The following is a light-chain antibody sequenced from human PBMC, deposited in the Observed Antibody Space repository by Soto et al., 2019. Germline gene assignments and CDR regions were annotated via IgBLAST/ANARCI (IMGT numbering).Light chain of an antibody. V-gene: IGKV3-20*01. CDR3: QQYSGSPFT. J-gene: IGKJ3*01. CDR1: QSVYVN. Sequence: EIVLTQSPGTLFLSPGEGATLSCRASQSVYVNLAWYQQKPGQSPRLLIYGASTRATDIPDRFSGSGSDTDFALTISRLEPEDFAVYYCQQYSGSPFTFGPGTKVNIK. CDR2: GAS.